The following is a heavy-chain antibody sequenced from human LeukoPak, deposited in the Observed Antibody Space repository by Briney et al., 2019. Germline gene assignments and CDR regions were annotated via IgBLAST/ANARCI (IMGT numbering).Heavy chain of an antibody. D-gene: IGHD3-3*01. Sequence: GGSLRLSCAASGFAFSNYNMNWVRQAPGKGLEWISYISSSSSTIYYRDSVKGRITISRDNAKNLLYLQMNSLRAEDTAIYYCACQPFSDFRSGYSPFDYWGQGTLVTVSS. CDR3: ACQPFSDFRSGYSPFDY. V-gene: IGHV3-48*04. J-gene: IGHJ4*02. CDR2: ISSSSSTI. CDR1: GFAFSNYN.